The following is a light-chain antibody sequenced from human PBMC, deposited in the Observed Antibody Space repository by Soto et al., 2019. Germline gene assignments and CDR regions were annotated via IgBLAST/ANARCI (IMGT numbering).Light chain of an antibody. CDR1: SSVIGDYNY. J-gene: IGLJ1*01. CDR3: CSYTRSGTLI. V-gene: IGLV2-14*01. Sequence: QSALTQPASVSGSPGQSITISCVGTSSVIGDYNYVSWYQQHPGKVPKVIIYDVSNRPSGVSYRFSATKSGNTASLTISELQAEDEADYYCCSYTRSGTLIFGTGTKVPVL. CDR2: DVS.